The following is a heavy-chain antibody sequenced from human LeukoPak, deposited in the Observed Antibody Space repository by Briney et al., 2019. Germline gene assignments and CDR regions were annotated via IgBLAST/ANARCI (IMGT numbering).Heavy chain of an antibody. CDR3: TRVSDILTGYRTPYYFDY. CDR2: ISHSGST. V-gene: IGHV4-38-2*02. Sequence: SSETLSLTCTVSGYSISSGYYWGWLRQPPGKGLEWIGGISHSGSTYYNSSFHSRVTISIDTSKNQFSLRLTSVTAADTAVYYCTRVSDILTGYRTPYYFDYWGRGTLVTVSS. CDR1: GYSISSGYY. D-gene: IGHD3-9*01. J-gene: IGHJ4*02.